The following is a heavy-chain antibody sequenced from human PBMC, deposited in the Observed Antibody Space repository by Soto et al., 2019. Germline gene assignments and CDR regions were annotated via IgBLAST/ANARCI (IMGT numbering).Heavy chain of an antibody. Sequence: PSETLSLTCTVSGGSISSSSYYWGWIRQPPGKGLEWIGSIYYSGSTYYNPSLKSRVTISVDTSKNQFSLKLSSVTAADTAVYYCARLQKYYYDSSGYPDYWGQGTLVTAPQ. V-gene: IGHV4-39*01. CDR3: ARLQKYYYDSSGYPDY. J-gene: IGHJ4*02. CDR2: IYYSGST. D-gene: IGHD3-22*01. CDR1: GGSISSSSYY.